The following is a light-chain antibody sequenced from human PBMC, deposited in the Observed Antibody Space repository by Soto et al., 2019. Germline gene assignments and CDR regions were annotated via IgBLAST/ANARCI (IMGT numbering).Light chain of an antibody. V-gene: IGLV2-11*01. CDR2: DVI. J-gene: IGLJ1*01. Sequence: QAVLTQPRSVSGSPGQSVTISCTGTSSDVGRYNFVPWYQQHPDKAPKLMIYDVIKRPSGVPDRFSGSKSGNTASLTIYGLQAEDEADYHCCSYAGSYTHVFGTGTKATVL. CDR3: CSYAGSYTHV. CDR1: SSDVGRYNF.